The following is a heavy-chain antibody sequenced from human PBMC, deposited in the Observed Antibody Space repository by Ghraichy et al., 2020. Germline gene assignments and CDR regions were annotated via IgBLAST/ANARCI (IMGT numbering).Heavy chain of an antibody. D-gene: IGHD2-21*02. CDR2: IIPIFGTA. CDR1: GGTFSSYA. J-gene: IGHJ4*02. V-gene: IGHV1-69*13. Sequence: SVKVSCKASGGTFSSYAISWVRQAPGQGLEWMGGIIPIFGTANYAQKFQGRVTITADESTSTAYMELSSLRSEDTAVYYCARVARCLGGGDCSSLLDYWGQGTLVSVSS. CDR3: ARVARCLGGGDCSSLLDY.